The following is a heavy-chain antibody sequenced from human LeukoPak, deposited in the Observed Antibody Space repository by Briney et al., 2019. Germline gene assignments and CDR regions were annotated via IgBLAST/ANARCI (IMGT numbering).Heavy chain of an antibody. V-gene: IGHV3-7*03. J-gene: IGHJ4*02. CDR3: ARDLYYDSSGYYAGY. CDR1: GFTFSSYW. CDR2: IKQDGSEK. Sequence: PGGSLRLSCAASGFTFSSYWMSWVRQAPGKGLEWVANIKQDGSEKYYVDSVKGRFTISRDNAKNSLYLQMNSLRAEDTAVYYCARDLYYDSSGYYAGYWGQGTLVTVSS. D-gene: IGHD3-22*01.